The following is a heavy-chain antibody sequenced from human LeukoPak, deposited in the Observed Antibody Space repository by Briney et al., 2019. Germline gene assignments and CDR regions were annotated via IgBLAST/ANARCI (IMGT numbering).Heavy chain of an antibody. CDR3: ARRTSGSYYLWYFDL. Sequence: PSETLSLTCTVSGGSISSSSYYWGWIRQPPGKGLEWIGSIYYSGSTYYNPSLKSRVTISVDTSRNQFSLKLSSVTAADTAVYYCARRTSGSYYLWYFDLWGRGTLVTVSS. CDR2: IYYSGST. D-gene: IGHD1-26*01. CDR1: GGSISSSSYY. J-gene: IGHJ2*01. V-gene: IGHV4-39*01.